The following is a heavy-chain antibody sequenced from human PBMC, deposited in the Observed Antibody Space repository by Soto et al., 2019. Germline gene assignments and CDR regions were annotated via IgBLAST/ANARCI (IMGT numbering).Heavy chain of an antibody. CDR2: ISGSGGST. D-gene: IGHD6-19*01. Sequence: GSLRLSCAASGFTFSSYAMSWVRQAPGKGLEWVSAISGSGGSTYYADSVKGRFTISRDNSKNTLYLQMNSLRAEDTAVYYCAKGCIFSGWAPGGDAFDIWGQGTMVTVSS. CDR3: AKGCIFSGWAPGGDAFDI. CDR1: GFTFSSYA. V-gene: IGHV3-23*01. J-gene: IGHJ3*02.